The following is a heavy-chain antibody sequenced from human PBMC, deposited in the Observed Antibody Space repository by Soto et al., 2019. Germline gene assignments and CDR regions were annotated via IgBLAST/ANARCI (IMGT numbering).Heavy chain of an antibody. J-gene: IGHJ4*02. CDR1: GFTFSSYG. Sequence: QVQLVESGGGVVQPGRSPRLSCAASGFTFSSYGMHWVRQAPGKGLEWVAVIPYDGSNKYYADSVKGRFTISRDNSKNTLYLQMNSLRAEDTAVYYCAKDRRDGYNYFDYWGQGTLVTVSS. CDR2: IPYDGSNK. CDR3: AKDRRDGYNYFDY. D-gene: IGHD5-12*01. V-gene: IGHV3-30*18.